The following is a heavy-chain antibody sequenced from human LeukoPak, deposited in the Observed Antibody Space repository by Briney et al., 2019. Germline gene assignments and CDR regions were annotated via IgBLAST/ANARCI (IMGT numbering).Heavy chain of an antibody. V-gene: IGHV4-59*08. CDR3: ASLGFSNSGSYLAPSDY. CDR1: GGSISSYY. J-gene: IGHJ4*02. Sequence: SETLTLTCTVSGGSISSYYWSWIRQPPGKGLGWIGYIYYSGGTNYNPSLKSRVTISVDTSKNRFSLKLSSVTAADTAVYYCASLGFSNSGSYLAPSDYWGQGTLVTVSS. D-gene: IGHD1-26*01. CDR2: IYYSGGT.